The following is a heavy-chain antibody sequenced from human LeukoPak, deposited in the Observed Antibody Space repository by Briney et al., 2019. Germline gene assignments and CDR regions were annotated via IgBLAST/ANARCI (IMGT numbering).Heavy chain of an antibody. CDR1: GGSISSGSYY. CDR2: IYTSGRT. CDR3: ARGDSSGWLNNWFDP. V-gene: IGHV4-61*02. Sequence: SETLSLTCTVSGGSISSGSYYWTWIRQPAGKGLEWIGRIYTSGRTDYNPSLKSRVTISVDTSKNQFSLKLSSVTAADTAVYYCARGDSSGWLNNWFDPWGQGTLVTVSS. D-gene: IGHD6-19*01. J-gene: IGHJ5*02.